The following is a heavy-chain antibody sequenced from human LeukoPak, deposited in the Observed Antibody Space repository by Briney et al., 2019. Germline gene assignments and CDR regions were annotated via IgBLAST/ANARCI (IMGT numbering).Heavy chain of an antibody. CDR3: ASGYSDYADYYNYYMDV. J-gene: IGHJ6*03. D-gene: IGHD4-11*01. V-gene: IGHV1-24*01. CDR2: FDPEDGET. CDR1: GYTLTELS. Sequence: GASVKVSCKVSGYTLTELSMHWVRQAPGKGLEWMGGFDPEDGETIYAQKFQGRVTMTEDTSTDTAYMELSRLTSDDTAVYYCASGYSDYADYYNYYMDVWGKGTTVTVSS.